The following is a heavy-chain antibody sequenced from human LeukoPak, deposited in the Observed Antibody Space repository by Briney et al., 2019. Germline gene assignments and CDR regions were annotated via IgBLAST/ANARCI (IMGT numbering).Heavy chain of an antibody. V-gene: IGHV4-59*01. CDR1: GGSINSYY. Sequence: SETLSLTCTVSGGSINSYYWNWIRQPPGKGLELIGYIYYSGSPTYNLSLKSRVTISVDTSKNQFSLQLSSVTAADTAVYYCAGDVMSTALDAFDVWGQGAMVTVSS. CDR3: AGDVMSTALDAFDV. J-gene: IGHJ3*01. D-gene: IGHD1-1*01. CDR2: IYYSGSP.